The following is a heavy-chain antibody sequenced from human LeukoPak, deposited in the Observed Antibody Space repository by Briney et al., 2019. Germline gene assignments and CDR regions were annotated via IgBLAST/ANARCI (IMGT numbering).Heavy chain of an antibody. V-gene: IGHV1-69*04. CDR2: IIPILGIA. CDR1: GGTFSSYA. J-gene: IGHJ3*02. Sequence: VASVKVSCKASGGTFSSYAISWVRQAPGQGLEWMGRIIPILGIANYAQKFQGRVTITADKSTSTAYMELSSLYSEDTAVYYCARAIPFRYYLGGNYYEKSSHGFDIWGQGTMVTVSS. D-gene: IGHD2-15*01. CDR3: ARAIPFRYYLGGNYYEKSSHGFDI.